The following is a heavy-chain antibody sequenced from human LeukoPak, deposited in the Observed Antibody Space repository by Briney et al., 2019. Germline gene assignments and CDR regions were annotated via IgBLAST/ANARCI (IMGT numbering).Heavy chain of an antibody. Sequence: GSLRLSCAASGLTFSSYAMNWFRQAPGKGLEWVSAISGSGSSTYYADSVKGRFTISRDNSKNTLYLQMNSLRAEDTAVYYCAKGNMASKFDYWGQGTLVTVSS. CDR2: ISGSGSST. D-gene: IGHD2/OR15-2a*01. V-gene: IGHV3-23*01. J-gene: IGHJ4*02. CDR1: GLTFSSYA. CDR3: AKGNMASKFDY.